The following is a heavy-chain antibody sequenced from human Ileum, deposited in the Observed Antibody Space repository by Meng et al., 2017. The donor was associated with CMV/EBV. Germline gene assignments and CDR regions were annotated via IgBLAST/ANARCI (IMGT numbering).Heavy chain of an antibody. CDR3: ASESVRIGDNFSY. V-gene: IGHV3-66*03. Sequence: CAASGLTVEANHMSWVRQAPGKGLEYVSLIYSSGSTYYTGSVKGRFTVSRDNSKNRLYLHMNSLKIDDTAVYYCASESVRIGDNFSYWGQGTLVTVSS. CDR2: IYSSGST. J-gene: IGHJ4*02. D-gene: IGHD3-10*01. CDR1: GLTVEANH.